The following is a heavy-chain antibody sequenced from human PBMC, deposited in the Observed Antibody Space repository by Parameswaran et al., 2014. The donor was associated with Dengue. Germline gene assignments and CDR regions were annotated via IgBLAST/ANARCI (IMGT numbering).Heavy chain of an antibody. Sequence: VRQDARKGLEWVSVIYSGGSTYYADSVKGRFTISRHNSKNTLYLQMNSLRAEDTAVYYCARDQVVVVPAAISSRRDYYYYMDVWGKGTTVTSP. V-gene: IGHV3-53*04. CDR2: IYSGGST. J-gene: IGHJ6*03. CDR3: ARDQVVVVPAAISSRRDYYYYMDV. D-gene: IGHD2-2*01.